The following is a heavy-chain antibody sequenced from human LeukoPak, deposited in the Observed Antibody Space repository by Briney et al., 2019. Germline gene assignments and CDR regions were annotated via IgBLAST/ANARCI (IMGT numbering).Heavy chain of an antibody. CDR2: KSYDGSNK. CDR3: ARELDYGADYGFVGP. CDR1: GFTFSSYA. V-gene: IGHV3-30-3*01. D-gene: IGHD4-17*01. Sequence: GGSLRLSCAASGFTFSSYAMHWVRQAPGKGLEWVAVKSYDGSNKYYANSVKGRFTISRDNSKNTLYLQMNSLRAEDTAVYYCARELDYGADYGFVGPWGQGTLVTVSS. J-gene: IGHJ5*02.